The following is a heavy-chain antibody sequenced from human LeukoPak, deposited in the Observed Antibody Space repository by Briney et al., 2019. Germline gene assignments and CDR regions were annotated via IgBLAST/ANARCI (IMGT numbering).Heavy chain of an antibody. J-gene: IGHJ4*02. CDR2: IRHDSSDI. Sequence: GGSLRLSCAASGFTFSSYSMIWVRQAPGKGLEWVSFIRHDSSDIYYADSGKGRFTISRDNAKNSLYLQMNSLRAEDTAVYYCAREWYGELIWGQGTLVTVSS. CDR3: AREWYGELI. CDR1: GFTFSSYS. D-gene: IGHD3-10*01. V-gene: IGHV3-48*01.